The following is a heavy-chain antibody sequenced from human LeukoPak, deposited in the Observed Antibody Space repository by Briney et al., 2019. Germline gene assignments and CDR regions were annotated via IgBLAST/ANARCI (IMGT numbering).Heavy chain of an antibody. D-gene: IGHD2-2*01. J-gene: IGHJ4*02. CDR1: GGTFSSYA. V-gene: IGHV1-69*13. CDR2: IIPIFGTA. CDR3: ARDRSSTSCCCFDY. Sequence: SVKVSCKASGGTFSSYAISWVRQAPGQGLEWMGGIIPIFGTANYAQKFQGRVTITADESTSTAYMELSSLRSEDTAVYYCARDRSSTSCCCFDYWGQGTLVTVSS.